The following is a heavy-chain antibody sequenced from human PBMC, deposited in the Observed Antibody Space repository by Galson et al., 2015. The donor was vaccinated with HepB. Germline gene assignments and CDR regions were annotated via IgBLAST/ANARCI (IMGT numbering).Heavy chain of an antibody. D-gene: IGHD6-19*01. J-gene: IGHJ6*03. Sequence: SLRLSCAASGFTFDDYAMHWVRQAPGKGLEWVSGISWNSGSIGYADSVKGRFTISRDNAKNSLYLQMNSLRAEDTALYYCAKGAVAGTSYYYYMDVWGKGTTVTVSS. V-gene: IGHV3-9*01. CDR1: GFTFDDYA. CDR2: ISWNSGSI. CDR3: AKGAVAGTSYYYYMDV.